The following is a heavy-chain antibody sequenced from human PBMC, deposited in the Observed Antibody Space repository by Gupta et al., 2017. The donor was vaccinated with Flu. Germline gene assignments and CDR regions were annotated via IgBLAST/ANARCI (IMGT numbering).Heavy chain of an antibody. J-gene: IGHJ5*02. CDR1: GGSFSGYY. D-gene: IGHD5-18*01. V-gene: IGHV4-34*01. CDR2: INHSGST. Sequence: QVQLQQWGAGLLKPSETLSLTCAVYGGSFSGYYWSWIRQPPGKGLEWIGEINHSGSTNYNPSLKSRVTISVDTSKNQFSLKLSSVTAADTAVYYCARGARGYSYGWGLNWFDPWGQGTLVTVSS. CDR3: ARGARGYSYGWGLNWFDP.